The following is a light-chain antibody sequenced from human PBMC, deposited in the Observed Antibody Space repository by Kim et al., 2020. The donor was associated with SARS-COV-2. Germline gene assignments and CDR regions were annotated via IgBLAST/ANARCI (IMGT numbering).Light chain of an antibody. Sequence: SPGQKATPSPSASRGISRKTLSCYPKKRGQAPMLPLYGASSRAAGIPDRFSGSVAVTDFSLTISRLEPEDFAVYYCQQYESSSWTFGQGTKVDIK. J-gene: IGKJ1*01. CDR3: QQYESSSWT. V-gene: IGKV3-20*01. CDR2: GAS. CDR1: RGISRKT.